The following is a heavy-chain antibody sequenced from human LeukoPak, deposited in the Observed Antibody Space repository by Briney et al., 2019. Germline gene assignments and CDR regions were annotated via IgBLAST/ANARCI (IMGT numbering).Heavy chain of an antibody. CDR1: GGSISSSSYY. D-gene: IGHD5-12*01. V-gene: IGHV4-39*01. Sequence: KPSETLSLTCTVSGGSISSSSYYWGWIRQPPGKGLEWIGSIYYSGSTYYNPSLKSRVTISVDTSKNQFSLKLNSVTAADTAVYYCAKHSRSGYSAYENAFDIWGQGTMVTVSS. J-gene: IGHJ3*02. CDR2: IYYSGST. CDR3: AKHSRSGYSAYENAFDI.